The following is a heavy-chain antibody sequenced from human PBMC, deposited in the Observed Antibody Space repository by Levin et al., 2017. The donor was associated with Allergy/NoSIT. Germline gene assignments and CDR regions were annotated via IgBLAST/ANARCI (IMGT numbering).Heavy chain of an antibody. J-gene: IGHJ2*01. D-gene: IGHD6-25*01. CDR3: TRHSRGYGWYFDL. Sequence: GESLKISCAASGFTFSGSAMHWVRQASGKGLEWVGRIRSKANSYATAYAASVKGRFTISRDDSKNTAYLQMNSLKTEDTAVYYCTRHSRGYGWYFDLWGRGTLVTVSS. CDR1: GFTFSGSA. V-gene: IGHV3-73*01. CDR2: IRSKANSYAT.